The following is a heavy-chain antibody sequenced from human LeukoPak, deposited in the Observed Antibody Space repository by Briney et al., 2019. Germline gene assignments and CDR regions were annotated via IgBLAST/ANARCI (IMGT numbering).Heavy chain of an antibody. J-gene: IGHJ4*02. D-gene: IGHD3-10*01. Sequence: PSETLSLTCAVYGGSFSGYYWSWIRQPPGKGLEWIGEINHSGSTYYNPSLKSRVTISVDTSKNQFSLKLSSVTAADTAVYYCARVLLWFGERDYWGQGTLVTVSS. CDR3: ARVLLWFGERDY. V-gene: IGHV4-34*01. CDR2: INHSGST. CDR1: GGSFSGYY.